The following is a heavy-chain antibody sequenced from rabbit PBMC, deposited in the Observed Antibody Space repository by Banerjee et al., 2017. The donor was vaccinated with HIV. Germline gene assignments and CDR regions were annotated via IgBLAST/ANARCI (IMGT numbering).Heavy chain of an antibody. CDR3: ARGVGYVGYGYFKL. V-gene: IGHV1S40*01. D-gene: IGHD6-1*01. CDR2: INTGSSGST. J-gene: IGHJ4*01. CDR1: GFSFSSGYY. Sequence: QQLVESGGGLVKPGASLTLTCKASGFSFSSGYYMCWVRQAPGKGLEWIGCINTGSSGSTYYATWAKGRFTISKTSSTTVTLQMTSLTAADTATYFCARGVGYVGYGYFKLWGPGTLVTVS.